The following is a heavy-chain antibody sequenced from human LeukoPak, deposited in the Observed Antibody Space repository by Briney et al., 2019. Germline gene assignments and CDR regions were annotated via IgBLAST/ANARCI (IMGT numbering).Heavy chain of an antibody. J-gene: IGHJ2*01. CDR3: ARDGGPRPSGGYFDL. CDR2: ISSSSSYI. V-gene: IGHV3-21*01. D-gene: IGHD3-16*01. Sequence: PGGSLRLSCAASGFTFSSYSMNWVRQAPGKGLEWVSSISSSSSYIYYADSVKGRFTISRDNAKNSLYLQMNSLRAEDTAVYYCARDGGPRPSGGYFDLWGRGTLVTVSS. CDR1: GFTFSSYS.